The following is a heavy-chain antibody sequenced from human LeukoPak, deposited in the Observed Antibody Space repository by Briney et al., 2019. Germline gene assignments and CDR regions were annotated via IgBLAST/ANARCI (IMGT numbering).Heavy chain of an antibody. V-gene: IGHV3-21*04. Sequence: GGSLRLSCAASGFTFSSYSMNWVRQAPGKGLEWVSSISSSSSYIYYADSVKGRFTISRDNAKNSLYLQMNSLRSEDTAVYYCARVRSSSGWLDYWGQGTLVTVSS. CDR2: ISSSSSYI. CDR3: ARVRSSSGWLDY. CDR1: GFTFSSYS. J-gene: IGHJ4*02. D-gene: IGHD6-19*01.